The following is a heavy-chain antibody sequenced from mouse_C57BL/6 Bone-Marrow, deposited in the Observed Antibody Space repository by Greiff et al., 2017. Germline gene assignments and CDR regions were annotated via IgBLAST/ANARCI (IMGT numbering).Heavy chain of an antibody. D-gene: IGHD1-1*01. V-gene: IGHV1-82*01. CDR1: GYAFSSSW. J-gene: IGHJ2*01. Sequence: QVQLQQSGPELVKPGASVKISCKASGYAFSSSWMNWVKQRPGKGLEWIGRIYPGDGDTNYNGKVKGKATLTADNSSSTAYMQLSSLTSEDSAVYFCARKGYYGSRGNYFDYWGQGTTLTVSS. CDR2: IYPGDGDT. CDR3: ARKGYYGSRGNYFDY.